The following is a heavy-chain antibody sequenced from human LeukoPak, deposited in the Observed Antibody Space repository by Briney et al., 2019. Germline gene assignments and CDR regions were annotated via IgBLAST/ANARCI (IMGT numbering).Heavy chain of an antibody. D-gene: IGHD2-15*01. CDR2: INHSGST. CDR1: GGSFSGYY. Sequence: PSETLSLTCAVYGGSFSGYYWSWIRQPPGKGLEWIGEINHSGSTSYNPSLKSRVTISVDTSKNQFSLKLSSVTAADTAVYYCARGPGYCSGGSCYEGGYWGQGTLVTVSS. J-gene: IGHJ4*02. V-gene: IGHV4-34*01. CDR3: ARGPGYCSGGSCYEGGY.